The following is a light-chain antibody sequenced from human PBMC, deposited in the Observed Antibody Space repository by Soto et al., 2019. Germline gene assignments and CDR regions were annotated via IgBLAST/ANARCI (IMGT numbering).Light chain of an antibody. CDR3: QQRSDWPLT. V-gene: IGKV3-11*01. CDR1: RSVGDY. J-gene: IGKJ4*01. CDR2: DTS. Sequence: EIVLAQSPATLSLSPGDRATLSCRASRSVGDYLAWYQQKPGQPPRLHIYDTSNRATGIPARFSGSGSGTDFTLTISSLEPEDFAVYYCQQRSDWPLTFGGGTKVEIK.